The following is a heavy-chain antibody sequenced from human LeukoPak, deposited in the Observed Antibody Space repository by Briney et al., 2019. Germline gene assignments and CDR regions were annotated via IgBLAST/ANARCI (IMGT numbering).Heavy chain of an antibody. CDR2: ISGSGGST. CDR3: ARDVPVATTIFSTYYFDY. CDR1: GFTFSSYA. V-gene: IGHV3-23*01. Sequence: GGSLRLSCAASGFTFSSYAMSWVRHAPGKGLEWVSAISGSGGSTYYADSVKGRFTISRDNSKNTLYLQMNSLRVEDTAVYYCARDVPVATTIFSTYYFDYWGQGTLVTVSS. J-gene: IGHJ4*02. D-gene: IGHD3-3*01.